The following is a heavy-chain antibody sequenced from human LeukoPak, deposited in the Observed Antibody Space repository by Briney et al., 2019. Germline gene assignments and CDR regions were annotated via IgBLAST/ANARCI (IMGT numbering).Heavy chain of an antibody. Sequence: GGSLRLSCAASGFTFSDYYMSWIRQAPGKGLEWVSYINSSSSYTNYADPVKGRFTISRDNAKNSLYPQMNSLRAEDTAVYYCARVGLRDAFDIWGQGTMVTVSS. V-gene: IGHV3-11*06. CDR1: GFTFSDYY. CDR3: ARVGLRDAFDI. D-gene: IGHD4-17*01. J-gene: IGHJ3*02. CDR2: INSSSSYT.